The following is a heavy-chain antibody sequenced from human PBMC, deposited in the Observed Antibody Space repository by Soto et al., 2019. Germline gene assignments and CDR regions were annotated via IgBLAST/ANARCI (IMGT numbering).Heavy chain of an antibody. D-gene: IGHD6-13*01. CDR3: ARVRGTAGKRYFDY. CDR1: GGSMISYY. CDR2: TYYSGTT. Sequence: QVQLQESGPRLVKPSETLSLTCTVSGGSMISYYWNWMRQAPGKGLEWIGYTYYSGTTTYNPSLNSRVTISVDSSKNQFALKLSSVTAADTAVYFCARVRGTAGKRYFDYWGQGTLVTVSS. V-gene: IGHV4-59*01. J-gene: IGHJ4*02.